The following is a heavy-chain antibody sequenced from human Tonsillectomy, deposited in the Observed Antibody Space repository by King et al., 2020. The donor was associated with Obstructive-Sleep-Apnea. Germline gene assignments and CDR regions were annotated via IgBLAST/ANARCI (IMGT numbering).Heavy chain of an antibody. CDR1: GFTFGDYA. CDR3: TRGSVVVPAAMGGRYYGMDV. Sequence: VQLVESGGGLVQPGRSLRLSCTASGFTFGDYAMSWFRQAPGKGLEWVGFIRSKAYGGTTEYAASVKGRFTISRDDSKRIAYLQMNSLKTEDTAVYYCTRGSVVVPAAMGGRYYGMDVWGQGTTVTVSS. J-gene: IGHJ6*02. D-gene: IGHD2-2*01. CDR2: IRSKAYGGTT. V-gene: IGHV3-49*03.